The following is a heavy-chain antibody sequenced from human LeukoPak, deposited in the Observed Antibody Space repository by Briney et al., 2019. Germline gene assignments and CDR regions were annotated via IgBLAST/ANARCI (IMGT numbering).Heavy chain of an antibody. D-gene: IGHD2-15*01. CDR3: ARGGGSYYHDY. CDR2: MYHGGST. Sequence: SETLSLTCTVSFYSISSGYYWGWIRPPPGKGLEWIGSMYHGGSTYYTPSLKSRVTMSLDTSKNQFSLKLSSVTAADTAVYYCARGGGSYYHDYWGQGTLVTVSS. CDR1: FYSISSGYY. J-gene: IGHJ4*02. V-gene: IGHV4-38-2*02.